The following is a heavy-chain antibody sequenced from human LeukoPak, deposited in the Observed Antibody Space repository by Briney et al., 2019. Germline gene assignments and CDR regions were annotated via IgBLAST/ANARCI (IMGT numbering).Heavy chain of an antibody. D-gene: IGHD6-13*01. V-gene: IGHV3-30-3*01. CDR2: ISYDGSNK. J-gene: IGHJ4*02. CDR3: AKDGGIAAAGSDY. Sequence: QPGRSLRLSCAASGFTFSSYAMHWVRQAPGKGLEWVAVISYDGSNKYYADSVKGRFTISRDNSKNTLYLQMNSLRAEDTAVYYCAKDGGIAAAGSDYWGQGTLVTVSS. CDR1: GFTFSSYA.